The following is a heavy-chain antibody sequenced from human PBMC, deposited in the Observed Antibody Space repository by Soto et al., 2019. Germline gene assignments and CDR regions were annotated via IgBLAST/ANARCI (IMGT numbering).Heavy chain of an antibody. V-gene: IGHV4-31*03. Sequence: QVQLQESGPGLVKPSQTLSLACSVSGASINSGGYFWSWIRQLPGKGLEWIGYIHYSGSTYYNPSLKSRVVMSMDTSKNDFSLTLSYVTAADTAVFYCARGFVETAMAFDYWGQGALVTVSS. D-gene: IGHD5-18*01. J-gene: IGHJ4*02. CDR2: IHYSGST. CDR3: ARGFVETAMAFDY. CDR1: GASINSGGYF.